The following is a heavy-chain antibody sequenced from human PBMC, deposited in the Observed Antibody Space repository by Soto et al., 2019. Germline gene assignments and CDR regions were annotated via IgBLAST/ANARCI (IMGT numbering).Heavy chain of an antibody. J-gene: IGHJ4*02. Sequence: GGSLRLSCEASGFMFSSYEMNWVRQSPGKGLEWVSYISSSGDIIYYADSVKGRFTISRDDAKNSMYLQMNSLGAEDTAIYYCERDRGPASSNWTEREYIDDWGQGTLVTVSS. V-gene: IGHV3-48*03. CDR2: ISSSGDII. CDR3: ERDRGPASSNWTEREYIDD. CDR1: GFMFSSYE. D-gene: IGHD1-20*01.